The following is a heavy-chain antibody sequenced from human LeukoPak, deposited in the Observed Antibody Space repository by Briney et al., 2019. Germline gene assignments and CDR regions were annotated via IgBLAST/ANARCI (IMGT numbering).Heavy chain of an antibody. CDR2: ISAYNGNT. D-gene: IGHD2-2*01. J-gene: IGHJ3*02. CDR1: GYTFTSYG. V-gene: IGHV1-18*01. CDR3: ARRVPAAMGLGAFDI. Sequence: ASVKVSCTASGYTFTSYGISWVRQAPGQGLEWMGWISAYNGNTNYAQKLQGRVTMTTDTSTSTAYMELRSLRSDDTAVYYCARRVPAAMGLGAFDIWGQGTMVTVSS.